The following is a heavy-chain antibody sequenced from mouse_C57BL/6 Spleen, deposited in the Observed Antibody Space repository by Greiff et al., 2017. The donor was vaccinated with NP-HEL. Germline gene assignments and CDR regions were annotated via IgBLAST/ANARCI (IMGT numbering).Heavy chain of an antibody. Sequence: VQLQQSGAELVRPGTSVKMSCKASGYTFTNYWIGWAKQRPGHGLEWIGDIYPGGGYTNYNQKFKGKATLTADKSSSTAYMQFSSLTSEDSAIYYCARNHYDYDNYAMDYWGQGTSVTVSS. CDR1: GYTFTNYW. CDR2: IYPGGGYT. D-gene: IGHD2-4*01. CDR3: ARNHYDYDNYAMDY. V-gene: IGHV1-63*01. J-gene: IGHJ4*01.